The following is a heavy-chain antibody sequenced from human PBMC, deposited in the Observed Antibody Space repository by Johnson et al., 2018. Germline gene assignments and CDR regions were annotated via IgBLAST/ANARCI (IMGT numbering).Heavy chain of an antibody. CDR3: ARGQAWAVTDGFDI. CDR1: GITLSSYA. J-gene: IGHJ3*02. Sequence: VQLVQSGGGLVLPGGSLRLSCAASGITLSSYAMSWVRQAPGKGLDWVSGISYNGGSTYYADSVKGRLTISRDNSKNTLSLQMNSLRDEDTALNYSARGQAWAVTDGFDIWGLGTMVTVSS. V-gene: IGHV3-23*04. D-gene: IGHD4-11*01. CDR2: ISYNGGST.